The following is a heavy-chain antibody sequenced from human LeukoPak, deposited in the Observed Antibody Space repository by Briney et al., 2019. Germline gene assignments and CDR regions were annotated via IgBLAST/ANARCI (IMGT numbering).Heavy chain of an antibody. CDR2: ISTSGGTI. J-gene: IGHJ6*02. CDR1: GFTFSSHS. CDR3: ARANYGSGSNYYYGLDV. Sequence: PGGSVRLSCAASGFTFSSHSMNWVRQAPGKGLEWVSYISTSGGTIYYADSVKGRLTISRDNAKNSLYLQMNSLRAEDTAVYYCARANYGSGSNYYYGLDVWGQGNTVTVSS. D-gene: IGHD3-10*01. V-gene: IGHV3-48*01.